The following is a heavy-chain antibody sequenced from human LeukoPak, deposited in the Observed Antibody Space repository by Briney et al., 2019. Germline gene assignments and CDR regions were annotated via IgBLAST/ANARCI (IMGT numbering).Heavy chain of an antibody. J-gene: IGHJ4*02. CDR3: ARDPLGYCSGGSCYQPFDY. CDR2: ISSSSSYI. V-gene: IGHV3-21*01. D-gene: IGHD2-15*01. CDR1: GFTFSSYS. Sequence: PGGSLRLSCAASGFTFSSYSMNWVRPAPGKGLEWVSSISSSSSYIYYADSVKGRFTISRNNAKNSLYLQMNSLRAEDTAVYYCARDPLGYCSGGSCYQPFDYWGQGTLVTVSS.